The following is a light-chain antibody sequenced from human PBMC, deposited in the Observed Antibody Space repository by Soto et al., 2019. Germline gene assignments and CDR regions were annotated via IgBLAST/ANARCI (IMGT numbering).Light chain of an antibody. V-gene: IGKV3-11*01. CDR2: DAS. CDR3: QQRSNWPPP. CDR1: QSVSSY. Sequence: EIVLTQSPATLSLSPGERATLSCRASQSVSSYLAWYQQKPGQAPRLLIYDASNRATGIPARFSGSGSGTDLPLPISSLAPEDFAVYHCQQRSNWPPPFGTGTNVDIK. J-gene: IGKJ3*01.